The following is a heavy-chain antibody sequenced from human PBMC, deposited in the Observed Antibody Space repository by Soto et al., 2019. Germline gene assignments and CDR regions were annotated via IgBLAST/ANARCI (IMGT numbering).Heavy chain of an antibody. CDR1: GGTFSTYA. D-gene: IGHD1-26*01. Sequence: QVQLVQSGAEVKKPGSSVKVSCKAPGGTFSTYAITWVRQAPGQGLDWLGGIIPICGTTDYARKFQGRVTTTAAESTSTVFIELSSRTYEDTAVYYCARGVGAYYFDYWGQGTLVTVSS. CDR2: IIPICGTT. J-gene: IGHJ4*02. CDR3: ARGVGAYYFDY. V-gene: IGHV1-69*01.